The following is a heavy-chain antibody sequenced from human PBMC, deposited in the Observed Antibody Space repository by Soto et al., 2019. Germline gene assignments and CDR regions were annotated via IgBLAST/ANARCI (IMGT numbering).Heavy chain of an antibody. V-gene: IGHV3-33*01. Sequence: QVQLVESGGGVVQPGRSLRLSCAASGFTFSSYAMHWVRQAPCKGLVCVAVIWYDGSNKYYVDSVKGRFTIARDNSKNTLCLQMNSLRAEDTAVYYCAREDNAFGIWGQGTMVTVSS. CDR2: IWYDGSNK. CDR1: GFTFSSYA. J-gene: IGHJ3*02. CDR3: AREDNAFGI.